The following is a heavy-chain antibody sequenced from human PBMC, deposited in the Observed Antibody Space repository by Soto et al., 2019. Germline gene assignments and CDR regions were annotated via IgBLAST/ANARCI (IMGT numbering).Heavy chain of an antibody. CDR2: ITPSGDKA. Sequence: QVQLMQSGAEVKEPGASVKVSCKASGYIFQNYHMHWVRQAPGQGLEWMGIITPSGDKATYAQKFQGRRAMTRDTSTSTAYMELSSLTSEDTAVYYCAKDLWGSWTVDYWGQGTLVTVSS. D-gene: IGHD3-16*01. CDR3: AKDLWGSWTVDY. J-gene: IGHJ4*02. V-gene: IGHV1-46*02. CDR1: GYIFQNYH.